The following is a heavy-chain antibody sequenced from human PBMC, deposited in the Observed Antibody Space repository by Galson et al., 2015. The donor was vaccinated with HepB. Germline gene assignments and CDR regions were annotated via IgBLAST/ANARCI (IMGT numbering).Heavy chain of an antibody. D-gene: IGHD6-6*01. CDR3: ARDEYRSSSMDY. V-gene: IGHV3-23*01. Sequence: SLRLSCAASGFTFSNYAIFWVRQTPRKGLEWVSALSGSGVNTYYADSVEGRFTISRDNSRSMVYLQMNSLRVEDTAIYYCARDEYRSSSMDYWGPGTLVTVSS. CDR2: LSGSGVNT. J-gene: IGHJ4*02. CDR1: GFTFSNYA.